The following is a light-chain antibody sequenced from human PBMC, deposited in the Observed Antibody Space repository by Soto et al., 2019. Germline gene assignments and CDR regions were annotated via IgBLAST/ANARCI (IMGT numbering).Light chain of an antibody. CDR1: QSVNNW. CDR2: EAS. Sequence: DIQMTQSPSTLSASVGDRVTITCRASQSVNNWLAWYQQKPGKAPKLLIYEASSLESGVPSRFSGSGSETELTLTISSLQPDDFATYYCQQYNSHSPAWKFGQGTTGEIK. J-gene: IGKJ1*01. CDR3: QQYNSHSPAWK. V-gene: IGKV1-5*03.